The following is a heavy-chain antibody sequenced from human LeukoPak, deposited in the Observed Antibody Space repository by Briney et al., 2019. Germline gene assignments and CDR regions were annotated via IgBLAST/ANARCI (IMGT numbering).Heavy chain of an antibody. Sequence: PGGSLRLSCAASGFTFSSYSMNWVRQAPGKGLEWVSSISSSSSYIYYADSVKGRFTISRDNAKNSLYLQMNSLRAEDTAVYYCAKDLQGHYALDYWGQGTLVTVSS. CDR2: ISSSSSYI. J-gene: IGHJ4*02. CDR1: GFTFSSYS. CDR3: AKDLQGHYALDY. D-gene: IGHD2-2*01. V-gene: IGHV3-21*01.